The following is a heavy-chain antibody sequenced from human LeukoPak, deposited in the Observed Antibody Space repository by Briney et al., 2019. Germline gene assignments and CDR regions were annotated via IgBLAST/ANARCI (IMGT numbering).Heavy chain of an antibody. D-gene: IGHD6-13*01. CDR3: ATPFRSSWDNWFDP. Sequence: ISGSGGSTYYADSVKGRFTISRDNSKNTLYLQMNSLRAEDTAVYYCATPFRSSWDNWFDPWGQGTLVTVSS. CDR2: ISGSGGST. V-gene: IGHV3-23*01. J-gene: IGHJ5*02.